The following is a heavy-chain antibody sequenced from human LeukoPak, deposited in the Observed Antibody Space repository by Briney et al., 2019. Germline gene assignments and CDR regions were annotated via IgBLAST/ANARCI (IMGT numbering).Heavy chain of an antibody. CDR3: ARDPPVGSGSYYYYYYMDV. V-gene: IGHV4-30-4*01. CDR1: GGSISSGDYY. Sequence: SQTLSLTCTVSGGSISSGDYYWSWIRQPPGKGLEWIGYIYYSGSTYYNPSLKSRVTMSVDTSKNQFSLKLSSVTAADTAVYYCARDPPVGSGSYYYYYYMDVWGKGTTVTVSS. CDR2: IYYSGST. J-gene: IGHJ6*03. D-gene: IGHD3-3*01.